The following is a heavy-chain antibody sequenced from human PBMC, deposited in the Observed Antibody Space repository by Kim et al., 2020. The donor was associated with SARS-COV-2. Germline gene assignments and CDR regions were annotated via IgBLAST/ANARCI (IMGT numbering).Heavy chain of an antibody. CDR2: IYYSGST. J-gene: IGHJ4*02. CDR3: ARGRPTAPRFDY. V-gene: IGHV4-39*07. D-gene: IGHD2-21*02. CDR1: GGSISSSSYY. Sequence: SETLSLTCTVSGGSISSSSYYWGWIRQPPGKGLEWIGSIYYSGSTYYNPSLKSRVTISVDTSKNQFSLKLSSVTAADTAVYYCARGRPTAPRFDYWGQGTLVTVSS.